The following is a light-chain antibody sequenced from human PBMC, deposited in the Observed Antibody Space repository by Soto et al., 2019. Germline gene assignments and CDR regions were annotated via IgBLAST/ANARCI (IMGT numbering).Light chain of an antibody. CDR2: AIS. CDR3: QQHSNSPWT. J-gene: IGKJ1*01. Sequence: EIVLTQSPGTLSLSPGESAALSCRASQSVTSNYLVWYRQKPGQAPRLLIYAISSRAAGIPDRFSGSGSGTDFALTMTRLEPEDAAVYYCQQHSNSPWTFGQGTRVEI. CDR1: QSVTSNY. V-gene: IGKV3D-20*02.